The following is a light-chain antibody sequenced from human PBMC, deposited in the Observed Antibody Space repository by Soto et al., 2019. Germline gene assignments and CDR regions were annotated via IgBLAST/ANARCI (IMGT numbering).Light chain of an antibody. CDR1: KSVGKY. CDR3: QQCSNWPT. CDR2: DVS. J-gene: IGKJ4*01. Sequence: EIVLTQNPRTISLSPEDMDTLSCRASKSVGKYLAWYQQKPGQLPRLLIYDVSNRATGIPARFSGTGSGTDFTLTLSTLEPEDFAVYYCQQCSNWPTFGGGTKVDIK. V-gene: IGKV3-11*01.